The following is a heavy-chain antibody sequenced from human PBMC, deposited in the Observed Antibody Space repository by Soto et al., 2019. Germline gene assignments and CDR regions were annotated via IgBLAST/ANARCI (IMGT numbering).Heavy chain of an antibody. Sequence: EVQLVESGGDLVQPGGSLRLSCAASGFSFGSSWMTWVRQAPGKGLGWVANIKKDGSKINYLDSVRGRFTVSRDNAKNSLYLEMNSLRAEETALYYRARDVSPGSSSLDLAAFDIWGQGTMVTVSS. V-gene: IGHV3-7*05. D-gene: IGHD6-13*01. CDR3: ARDVSPGSSSLDLAAFDI. CDR1: GFSFGSSW. J-gene: IGHJ3*02. CDR2: IKKDGSKI.